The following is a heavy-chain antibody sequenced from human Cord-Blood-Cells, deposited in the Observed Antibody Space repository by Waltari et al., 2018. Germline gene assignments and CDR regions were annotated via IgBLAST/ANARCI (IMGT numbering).Heavy chain of an antibody. CDR3: ARGGNARKNAADYFDY. CDR2: INHSGST. V-gene: IGHV4-34*01. D-gene: IGHD6-25*01. CDR1: GGSFSGYY. J-gene: IGHJ4*02. Sequence: QVQLQQWGAGLLKPSETLSLTCAVYGGSFSGYYWSWIRQPPGKGLEWIGEINHSGSTNYQPSLKSRVTRSVDTSKNHFSLKLSSVTAADTAVYYCARGGNARKNAADYFDYWGQGTLVTVSS.